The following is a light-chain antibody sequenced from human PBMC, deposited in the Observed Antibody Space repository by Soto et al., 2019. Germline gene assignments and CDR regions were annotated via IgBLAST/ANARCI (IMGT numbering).Light chain of an antibody. V-gene: IGKV3-15*01. Sequence: EIVMTQAPATLSVSPGVRATLSCRASQSFSKNLAWYQKKPGQAPRLLIYGASTRATGIPARSSGSGSGTEFTLSISSLQSEDCALYYCQQYNYWWTFGQGTRVDIK. J-gene: IGKJ1*01. CDR1: QSFSKN. CDR3: QQYNYWWT. CDR2: GAS.